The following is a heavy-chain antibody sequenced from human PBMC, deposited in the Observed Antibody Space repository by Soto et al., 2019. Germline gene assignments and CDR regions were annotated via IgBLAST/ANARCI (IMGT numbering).Heavy chain of an antibody. CDR3: ARDFIAVAGTDAFDI. D-gene: IGHD6-19*01. Sequence: GGSLRLSCAASGFTFSSYWMSWVRQAPGKGLEWVANIKREGSEKYYVDSVKGRFTISRDNAKNSLYLQMNSLRAEDTAVYYCARDFIAVAGTDAFDIWGQGTMVPVSS. J-gene: IGHJ3*02. CDR2: IKREGSEK. CDR1: GFTFSSYW. V-gene: IGHV3-7*03.